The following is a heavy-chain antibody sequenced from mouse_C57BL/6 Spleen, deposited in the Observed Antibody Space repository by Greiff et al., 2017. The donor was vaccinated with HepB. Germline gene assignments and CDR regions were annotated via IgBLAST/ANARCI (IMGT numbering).Heavy chain of an antibody. D-gene: IGHD3-3*01. CDR1: GYTFTSYW. J-gene: IGHJ2*01. V-gene: IGHV1-64*01. CDR3: ARPGDAGFDY. CDR2: IHPNSGST. Sequence: QVQLKQPGAELVKPGASVKLSCKASGYTFTSYWMHWVKQRPGQGLEWIGMIHPNSGSTNYNEKFKSKATLTVDKSSSTAYMQLSSLTSEDSAVYYCARPGDAGFDYWGQGTTLTVSS.